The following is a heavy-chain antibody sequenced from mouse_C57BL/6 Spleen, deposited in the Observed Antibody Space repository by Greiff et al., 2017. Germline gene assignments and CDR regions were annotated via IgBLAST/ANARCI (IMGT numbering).Heavy chain of an antibody. CDR1: GYAFSSYW. V-gene: IGHV1-80*01. CDR3: ARSGGLLYDYDWFAY. Sequence: QVQLQQSGAELVKPGASVKISCKASGYAFSSYWMNWVKQRPGKGLEWIGQIYPGDGDTNYNGKFKGKATLTADKPSSTAYMQLSSLTSEDSAVYFCARSGGLLYDYDWFAYWGQGTLVTVSA. D-gene: IGHD2-4*01. J-gene: IGHJ3*01. CDR2: IYPGDGDT.